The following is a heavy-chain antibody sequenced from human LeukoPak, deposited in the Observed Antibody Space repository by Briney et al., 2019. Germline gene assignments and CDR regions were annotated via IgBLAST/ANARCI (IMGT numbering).Heavy chain of an antibody. D-gene: IGHD3-10*01. J-gene: IGHJ6*02. V-gene: IGHV4-38-2*02. CDR1: GYSISSGYY. CDR3: ARGSGIGWAVTYGSGSHGMDV. Sequence: PSETLSLTCTVSGYSISSGYYWGWIRQPPGKGLEWIGSIYHSGSTYYNPSLKSRVTISVDTSKNQFSLKPSSVTAADTAVYYCARGSGIGWAVTYGSGSHGMDVWGQGTTVTVSS. CDR2: IYHSGST.